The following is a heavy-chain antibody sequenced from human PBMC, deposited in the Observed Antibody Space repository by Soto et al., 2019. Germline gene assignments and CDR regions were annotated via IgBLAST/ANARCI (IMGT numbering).Heavy chain of an antibody. CDR2: IYYSGST. V-gene: IGHV4-39*01. Sequence: PSETLSLTCTVSGGSISSSSYYWGWIRQPPGKGLEWIGSIYYSGSTYYNPSLKSRVTISVDTSKNQFSLKLSSVTAADTAVYYCARLEQLINWFAPWGQGTQVTVSS. J-gene: IGHJ5*02. D-gene: IGHD6-13*01. CDR3: ARLEQLINWFAP. CDR1: GGSISSSSYY.